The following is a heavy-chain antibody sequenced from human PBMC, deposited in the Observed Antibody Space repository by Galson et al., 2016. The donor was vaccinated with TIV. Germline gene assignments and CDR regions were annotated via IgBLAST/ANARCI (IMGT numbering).Heavy chain of an antibody. CDR1: GVPISNAL. CDR2: LQSQTEGGSA. J-gene: IGHJ4*02. D-gene: IGHD6-13*01. V-gene: IGHV3-15*01. Sequence: LRLSCAASGVPISNALITWFRQPPGKGLEWVSRLQSQTEGGSADYAAPVRGRFIISRNASENTLLLQMNNLKPEDTAMYYCVTGAVAAGTWGQGTLVAVSS. CDR3: VTGAVAAGT.